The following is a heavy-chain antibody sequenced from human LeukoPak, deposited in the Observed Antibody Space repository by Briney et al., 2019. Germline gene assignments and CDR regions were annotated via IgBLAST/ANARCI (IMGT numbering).Heavy chain of an antibody. CDR2: MNPNSGNT. CDR3: AITYHRYGDYTFDY. J-gene: IGHJ4*02. CDR1: GYTFTSYD. D-gene: IGHD4-17*01. V-gene: IGHV1-8*03. Sequence: GASVKVSCKASGYTFTSYDINWVRQATGQGLEWMGWMNPNSGNTGYAQKFQGRVTITRNTSISTAYMELSSLRSEDTAVYYCAITYHRYGDYTFDYWGQGTLVTVSS.